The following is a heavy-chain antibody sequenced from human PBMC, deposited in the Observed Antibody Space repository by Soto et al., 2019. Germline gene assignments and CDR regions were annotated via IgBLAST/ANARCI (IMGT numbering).Heavy chain of an antibody. Sequence: GGSLRLSCAASGFTFSSYSMNWVRQAPGKGLEWVSYISSSSSTIYYADSVKGRFTISRDNAKNSLYLQMNSLRAEDTAVYYCARYRCSGGSCYSFSYYYGMDVWGQGTTVTAP. D-gene: IGHD2-15*01. CDR1: GFTFSSYS. CDR3: ARYRCSGGSCYSFSYYYGMDV. J-gene: IGHJ6*02. CDR2: ISSSSSTI. V-gene: IGHV3-48*01.